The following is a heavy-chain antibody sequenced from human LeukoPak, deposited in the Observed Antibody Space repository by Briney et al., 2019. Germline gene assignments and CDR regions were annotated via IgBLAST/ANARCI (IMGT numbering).Heavy chain of an antibody. CDR2: VFDSGST. CDR3: ARGYSSSWNYFDY. D-gene: IGHD6-13*01. CDR1: GGSISNYW. V-gene: IGHV4-59*01. Sequence: SETLSLTCTVSGGSISNYWWSWIRQPPGRGLEWIGYVFDSGSTNYNPSLKSRVTISVDTSKKQFSLKLSSVTAADTAVYYCARGYSSSWNYFDYWGQGTLVTVSS. J-gene: IGHJ4*02.